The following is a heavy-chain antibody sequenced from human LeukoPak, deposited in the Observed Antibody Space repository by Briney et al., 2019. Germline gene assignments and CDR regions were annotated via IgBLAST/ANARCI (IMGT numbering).Heavy chain of an antibody. Sequence: GGSLRLSCAASGFNFRDYWMDWVRQAPGKGLEWVGHIKSDGSAQYYVDSVKGRFSISRDNAENAVYLQMNSLRVEDTALYYCAKNNGWFHLAQWGQGTLVTVSS. D-gene: IGHD6-19*01. CDR2: IKSDGSAQ. CDR1: GFNFRDYW. V-gene: IGHV3-7*03. J-gene: IGHJ4*02. CDR3: AKNNGWFHLAQ.